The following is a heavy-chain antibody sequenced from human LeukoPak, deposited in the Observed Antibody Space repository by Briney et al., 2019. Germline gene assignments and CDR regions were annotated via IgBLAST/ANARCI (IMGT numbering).Heavy chain of an antibody. CDR3: PKDLHYNDGRWEFDP. CDR1: GFSFNTFA. D-gene: IGHD5-24*01. CDR2: MIGTGQA. J-gene: IGHJ5*02. Sequence: GGSLRLSCTASGFSFNTFAMSWVRQPPGKGLEWVSGMIGTGQAYYAESAKGRFIISRDNSRNTVYLEMNSLRDEDTAMYYCPKDLHYNDGRWEFDPWGQGTLVAVSS. V-gene: IGHV3-23*01.